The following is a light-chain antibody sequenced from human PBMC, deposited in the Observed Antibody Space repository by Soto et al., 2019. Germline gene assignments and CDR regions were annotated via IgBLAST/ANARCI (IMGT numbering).Light chain of an antibody. V-gene: IGKV1-39*01. J-gene: IGKJ2*01. CDR2: GAS. Sequence: DIQMTQSPSSLSASVGDRVTITCRASQSVRTYLNWYQRKPGKAPKVLIYGASALQSGVPSRFSGRASGTDFTLTFSSLQTEDFATYYCQQSFTTPYTFGQGTKLEIK. CDR3: QQSFTTPYT. CDR1: QSVRTY.